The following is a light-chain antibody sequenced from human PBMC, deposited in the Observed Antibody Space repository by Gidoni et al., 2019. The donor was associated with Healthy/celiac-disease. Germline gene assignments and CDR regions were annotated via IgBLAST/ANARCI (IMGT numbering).Light chain of an antibody. CDR3: KSWDSSSNRYV. J-gene: IGLJ1*01. CDR2: GKN. Sequence: SSELTLDRSVSGASGQTVRITCPGDSLRSSFASWYQQKPGQAPVLVIYGKNNRPSGIPDRFSGSSSGNTASLTITGVQAEDEADYYCKSWDSSSNRYVFGTGTKVTVL. CDR1: SLRSSF. V-gene: IGLV3-19*01.